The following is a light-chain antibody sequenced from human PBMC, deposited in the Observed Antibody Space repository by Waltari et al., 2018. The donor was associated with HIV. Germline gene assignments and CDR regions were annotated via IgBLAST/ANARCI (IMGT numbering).Light chain of an antibody. Sequence: DIQMTQSPSSLSASVGDRVTITCQASQDISNHLNCYQQKLGKAPKLLIYDAYNLEIVVPSRFSGMRSWTDFTFIISSLQPDDIGRYYCQQYDGPPYTFGQGTKL. CDR3: QQYDGPPYT. CDR1: QDISNH. J-gene: IGKJ2*01. V-gene: IGKV1-33*01. CDR2: DAY.